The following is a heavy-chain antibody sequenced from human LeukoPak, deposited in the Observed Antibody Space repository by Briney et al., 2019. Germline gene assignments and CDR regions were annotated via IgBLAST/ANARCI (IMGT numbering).Heavy chain of an antibody. D-gene: IGHD3-10*01. CDR1: GGSISSSSYY. CDR3: ARGGNYYGSGSYYSHDY. CDR2: IYYSGST. V-gene: IGHV4-39*07. J-gene: IGHJ4*02. Sequence: SETLSLTCTVSGGSISSSSYYWGWIRQPPGKGLEWIGSIYYSGSTYYNPSLKSRVTMSVDTSKNQFSLNLSSVTAADTAVYYCARGGNYYGSGSYYSHDYWGQGTLVTVSS.